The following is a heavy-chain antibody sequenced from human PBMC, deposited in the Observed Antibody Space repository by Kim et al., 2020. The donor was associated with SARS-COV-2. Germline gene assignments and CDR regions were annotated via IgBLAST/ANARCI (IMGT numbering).Heavy chain of an antibody. J-gene: IGHJ6*02. Sequence: ASVKVSCKASGYTFTSYGISWVRQAPGQGLEWMGWISAYNGNTNYAQKLQGRVTMTTDTSTSTAYMELRSLRSDDTAVYYCARERDEDTVTTLYYYYGMDVWGQGTTVTVSS. D-gene: IGHD4-17*01. V-gene: IGHV1-18*04. CDR1: GYTFTSYG. CDR2: ISAYNGNT. CDR3: ARERDEDTVTTLYYYYGMDV.